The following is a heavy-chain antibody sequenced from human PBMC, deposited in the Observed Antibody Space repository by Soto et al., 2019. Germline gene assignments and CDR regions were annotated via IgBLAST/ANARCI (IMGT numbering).Heavy chain of an antibody. CDR1: GGTFSSYA. Sequence: ASVKVSCKASGGTFSSYAISWVRQAPGQGLEWMGGIIPIFGTANYAQKFQGRVTITADESTSTAYMELSSLRSEDTAVYYCASKRADTAMVRPMDVWGQGTTVTVSS. CDR2: IIPIFGTA. D-gene: IGHD5-18*01. J-gene: IGHJ6*02. CDR3: ASKRADTAMVRPMDV. V-gene: IGHV1-69*13.